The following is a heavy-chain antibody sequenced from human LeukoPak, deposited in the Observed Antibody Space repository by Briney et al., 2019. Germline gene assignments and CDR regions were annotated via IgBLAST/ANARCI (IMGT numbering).Heavy chain of an antibody. V-gene: IGHV1-69*04. CDR1: GDTFSFYG. D-gene: IGHD2-21*01. CDR2: IIPFLGVT. CDR3: ARKGPEHLPTYFDH. J-gene: IGHJ4*02. Sequence: GASVKVSCKASGDTFSFYGISWVRQAPGQGLEWMGRIIPFLGVTNYAQKLQGRVTITADKSTSTAYMELSSLRSEDTAVYYCARKGPEHLPTYFDHWGRGILVTVSS.